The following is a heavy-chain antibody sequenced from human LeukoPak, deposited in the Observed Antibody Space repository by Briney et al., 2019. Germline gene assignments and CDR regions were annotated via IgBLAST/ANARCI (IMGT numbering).Heavy chain of an antibody. D-gene: IGHD5-18*01. J-gene: IGHJ4*02. Sequence: PSETLSLTCTVSGGSISSGDYYWSWIRQPPGKGLEWIGYIYYSGGTYYNPSLKSRVTISVDTSKNQFSLKLSSVTAADTAVYYCASTSYVDTAMVTEDYWGQGTLVTVSS. CDR1: GGSISSGDYY. CDR2: IYYSGGT. CDR3: ASTSYVDTAMVTEDY. V-gene: IGHV4-30-4*01.